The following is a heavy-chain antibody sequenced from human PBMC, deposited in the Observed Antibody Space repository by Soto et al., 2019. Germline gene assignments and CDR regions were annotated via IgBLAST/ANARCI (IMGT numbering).Heavy chain of an antibody. CDR3: ARDRGAYGMDV. V-gene: IGHV1-18*01. Sequence: QVQLVQSGAEVKKPGASVKVSCKASGYTFTSYGISWVRKATGQGLEWMGWISAYNGNTNSAQKLQGRVTMTTDTSTSTADMELRSLRSDDTAGYYCARDRGAYGMDVWGQGTTVTVSS. CDR2: ISAYNGNT. J-gene: IGHJ6*02. CDR1: GYTFTSYG.